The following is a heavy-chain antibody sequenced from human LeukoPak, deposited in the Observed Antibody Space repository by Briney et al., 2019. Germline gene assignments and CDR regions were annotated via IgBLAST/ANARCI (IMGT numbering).Heavy chain of an antibody. D-gene: IGHD5-24*01. Sequence: GGSLRLSCAAAGFSFSDYYMSWIRQAPGKRLEWVSYIDSRAGNMYYADSVKGRFTISRDNSKNTLYLQMNSLRAEDTAVYYCARAPGTYRGDGYKHLDYWSQGTLVTVSS. CDR3: ARAPGTYRGDGYKHLDY. V-gene: IGHV3-11*01. CDR2: IDSRAGNM. J-gene: IGHJ4*02. CDR1: GFSFSDYY.